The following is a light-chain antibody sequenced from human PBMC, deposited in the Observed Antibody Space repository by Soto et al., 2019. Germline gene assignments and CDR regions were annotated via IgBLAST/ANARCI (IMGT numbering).Light chain of an antibody. CDR3: QPYSSTPLT. CDR1: QRVLYSSNNKNY. Sequence: DIVMTQSPDSLAVSLGERATINCKSSQRVLYSSNNKNYLAWYQQKPGQPPTLLIYWASTRESWVPDRFSGGGSGTDFTLTISSLQAEDVAVYYCQPYSSTPLTFGGGTKVEIK. V-gene: IGKV4-1*01. J-gene: IGKJ4*01. CDR2: WAS.